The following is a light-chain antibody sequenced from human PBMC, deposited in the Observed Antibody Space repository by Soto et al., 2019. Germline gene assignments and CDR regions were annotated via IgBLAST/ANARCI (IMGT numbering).Light chain of an antibody. CDR3: SSYAGSNWYV. V-gene: IGLV2-8*01. J-gene: IGLJ1*01. CDR2: EVN. CDR1: NSDVGGYNY. Sequence: QPDLTQPPSASGSPGQSGTISCTGTNSDVGGYNYVSWYQQYPGKAPKLIIYEVNERPSGVPDRFSGSKSGNTASLTVSGLQTADEADYYCSSYAGSNWYVFGTGTKVTVL.